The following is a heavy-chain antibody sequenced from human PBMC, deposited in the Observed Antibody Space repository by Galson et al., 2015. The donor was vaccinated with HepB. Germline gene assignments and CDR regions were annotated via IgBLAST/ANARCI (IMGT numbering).Heavy chain of an antibody. D-gene: IGHD3-9*01. CDR3: ARGGRFFDWLFSVFDY. Sequence: SLRLSCAASGFTFSSYAMHWVRQAPGKGLEWVAVLSYDGNTKYHADSVKGRFTISRDTSKNTLYLEMKSLRAEDTAVYYCARGGRFFDWLFSVFDYWGQGTLVTVSS. V-gene: IGHV3-30-3*01. J-gene: IGHJ4*02. CDR1: GFTFSSYA. CDR2: LSYDGNTK.